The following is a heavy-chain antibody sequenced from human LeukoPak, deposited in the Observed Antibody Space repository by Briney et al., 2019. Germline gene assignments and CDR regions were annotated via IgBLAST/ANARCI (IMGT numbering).Heavy chain of an antibody. J-gene: IGHJ6*02. D-gene: IGHD2-8*01. Sequence: GESLKVSCKASGYTFTSYAMNWVRQAPGQGLEWMGWINTNTGNPTYAQGFTGRFVFSLDTSVSTAYLQISSLKAEDTAVYYCARVVLAPYYYYGMDVWGQGTTVTVSS. CDR3: ARVVLAPYYYYGMDV. CDR2: INTNTGNP. V-gene: IGHV7-4-1*02. CDR1: GYTFTSYA.